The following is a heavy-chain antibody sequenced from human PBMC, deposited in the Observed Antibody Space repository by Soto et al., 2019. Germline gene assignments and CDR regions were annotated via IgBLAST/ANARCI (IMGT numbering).Heavy chain of an antibody. CDR1: GFTFSNYA. D-gene: IGHD6-19*01. CDR2: VTGNGGST. V-gene: IGHV3-23*01. J-gene: IGHJ4*02. CDR3: AKRDSSGWYYFDS. Sequence: EVQLLESGGGLVQPGGSLRLSCAASGFTFSNYAMSWVRQAPGKGPEWVSTVTGNGGSTFYVDSVKGRFTISRDNSKNTLFFQMSSLRAEDTAIYYCAKRDSSGWYYFDSWGQGTLVTVSS.